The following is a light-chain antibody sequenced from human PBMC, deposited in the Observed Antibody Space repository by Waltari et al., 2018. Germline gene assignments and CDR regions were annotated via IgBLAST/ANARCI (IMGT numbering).Light chain of an antibody. Sequence: DIQMTQSPSSLSASVGDRVTITCRASQSINTDLNWYQQGPGKAPKLLVYAASSLDSGVPSRFSGSGSGTDFTLTISSLLPEDFATYYCQQSYSIPPFNFGPGTKVDIK. CDR3: QQSYSIPPFN. CDR2: AAS. V-gene: IGKV1-39*01. CDR1: QSINTD. J-gene: IGKJ3*01.